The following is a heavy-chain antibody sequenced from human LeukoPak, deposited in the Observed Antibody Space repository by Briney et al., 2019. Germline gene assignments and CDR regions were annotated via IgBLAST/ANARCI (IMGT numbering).Heavy chain of an antibody. V-gene: IGHV3-30*01. J-gene: IGHJ4*02. CDR1: GFTFSSYA. D-gene: IGHD2-15*01. CDR2: ISYDGGNK. CDR3: AVEGMVVAATFDY. Sequence: GGSLRLSCAASGFTFSSYAMPWVRQAPGKGLEWVAVISYDGGNKYYADSVKGRFTISRDNSKNTLYLQMNSLRAEDTAVYYCAVEGMVVAATFDYWGQGTLVTVSS.